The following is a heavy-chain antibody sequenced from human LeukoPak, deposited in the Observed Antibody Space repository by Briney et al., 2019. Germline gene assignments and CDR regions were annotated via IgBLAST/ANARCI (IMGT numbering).Heavy chain of an antibody. D-gene: IGHD1-26*01. CDR2: IYSGGST. J-gene: IGHJ4*02. CDR3: AKDQDVYSGSQS. CDR1: GFTVSSHY. V-gene: IGHV3-53*01. Sequence: PGGSLRLSCAASGFTVSSHYMSWVRQAPGKGLEWVSVIYSGGSTYYADSVRGRFTISRDNSKNTVFLQMNSLRVEDTAIYYCAKDQDVYSGSQSWGQGTLVTVSS.